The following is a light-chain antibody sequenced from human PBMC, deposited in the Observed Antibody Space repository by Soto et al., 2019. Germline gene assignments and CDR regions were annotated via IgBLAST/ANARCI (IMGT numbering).Light chain of an antibody. V-gene: IGKV1-5*01. Sequence: DIQMTQSPSTLSASVGDRVTITCRASQSISSWLAWYQQKPGKAPKLLIYDASSFESGVPSRFSGSGSGTEFTLSISSLQPDDFATCYCQQYNSYSPYTFGQGTKLEIK. J-gene: IGKJ2*01. CDR1: QSISSW. CDR2: DAS. CDR3: QQYNSYSPYT.